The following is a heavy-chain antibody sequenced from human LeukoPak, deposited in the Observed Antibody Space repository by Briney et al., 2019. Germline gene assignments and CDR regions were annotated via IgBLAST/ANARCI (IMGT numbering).Heavy chain of an antibody. J-gene: IGHJ5*02. V-gene: IGHV1-2*06. D-gene: IGHD2-15*01. CDR3: ARGYCSGGTCYLVENWLDP. Sequence: ASVKVSCKASGYTLTAYYIYWVRQAPGQGLEWMGRINPNSGGTDYAQNFQGRATMTRATSISTAYMELSRLRSDDTAVYYCARGYCSGGTCYLVENWLDPWGQGTLVTVSS. CDR2: INPNSGGT. CDR1: GYTLTAYY.